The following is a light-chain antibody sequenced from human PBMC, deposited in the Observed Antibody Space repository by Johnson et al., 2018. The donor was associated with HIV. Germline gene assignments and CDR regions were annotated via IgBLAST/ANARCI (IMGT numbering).Light chain of an antibody. J-gene: IGLJ1*01. V-gene: IGLV1-51*02. CDR1: SSNIGNNY. CDR3: GTWDSSLSAGGV. Sequence: QSVLTQPPSVSAAPGQKVTISCSGSSSNIGNNYVSWYQQLPGTAPKLLIYETNKRPSGITDRFSGSKSGKSTTLGITGLQTGDEADYYCGTWDSSLSAGGVFGTGTKVTVL. CDR2: ETN.